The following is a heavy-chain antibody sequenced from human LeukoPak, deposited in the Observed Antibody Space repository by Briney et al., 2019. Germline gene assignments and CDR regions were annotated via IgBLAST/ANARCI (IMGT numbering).Heavy chain of an antibody. Sequence: PSETLSLTCTVSGGSISSYYWSWIRQPAGKGLEWIGRIYTSGSTNYNPSLKSRVTMSVDTSKYQFSLKLSSVTAADTAVYYCARDRHPRSGWSLYMDVWGKGTTVTASS. V-gene: IGHV4-4*07. CDR2: IYTSGST. CDR1: GGSISSYY. CDR3: ARDRHPRSGWSLYMDV. J-gene: IGHJ6*03. D-gene: IGHD6-19*01.